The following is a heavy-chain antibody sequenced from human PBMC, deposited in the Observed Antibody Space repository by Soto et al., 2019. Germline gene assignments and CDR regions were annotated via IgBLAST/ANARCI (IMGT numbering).Heavy chain of an antibody. CDR2: IYYSGST. D-gene: IGHD4-4*01. V-gene: IGHV4-59*05. Sequence: SSETLSLTCTVSGDSISSNYCSWIRPPPGKGLEWIGSIYYSGSTYYNPSLKSRVTISVDTSKNQFSLKLSSVTAADTAVYYCGAGDGYSNWYFDLWGRGTLVTVSS. CDR1: GDSISSNY. J-gene: IGHJ2*01. CDR3: GAGDGYSNWYFDL.